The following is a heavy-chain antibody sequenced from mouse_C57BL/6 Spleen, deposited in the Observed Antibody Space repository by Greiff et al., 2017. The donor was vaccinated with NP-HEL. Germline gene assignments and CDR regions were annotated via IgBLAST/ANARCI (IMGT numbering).Heavy chain of an antibody. CDR3: ARVYSNYVDYAIDY. V-gene: IGHV5-4*01. CDR2: ISDGGSYT. Sequence: EVQGVESGGGLVKPGGSLKLSCAASGFTFSSYAMSWVRQTPEKRLEWVATISDGGSYTYYPDNVKGRFTISRDNAKNNLYLQMSHLKSEDTAMYYCARVYSNYVDYAIDYWGQGTSVTVSS. J-gene: IGHJ4*01. CDR1: GFTFSSYA. D-gene: IGHD2-5*01.